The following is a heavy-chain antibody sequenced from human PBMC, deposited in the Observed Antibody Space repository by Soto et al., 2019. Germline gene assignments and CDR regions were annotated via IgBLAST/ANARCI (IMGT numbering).Heavy chain of an antibody. J-gene: IGHJ4*02. CDR3: ARGGGTGNDFDY. CDR2: SYYRSKWYN. D-gene: IGHD7-27*01. CDR1: WVSVPSNSAA. V-gene: IGHV6-1*01. Sequence: SQTLSLTWAISWVSVPSNSAAWNWIRQSPSSGLECLGRSYYRSKWYNDYAVSVKSRITIYPDTSKNQLSLQMNCVTPEDTAVYYCARGGGTGNDFDYWGQGTLVTVSS.